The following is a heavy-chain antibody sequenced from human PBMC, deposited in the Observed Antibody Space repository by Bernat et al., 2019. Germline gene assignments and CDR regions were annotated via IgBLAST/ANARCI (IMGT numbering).Heavy chain of an antibody. CDR3: AGPEGGVATNY. Sequence: EVQLLESGGGLVQPGGSLRLSCAASGFTFSSYAMSWVRQAPGKGLEWVSYISSSGSTIYYADSVKGRFTISRDNAKNSLYLQMNSLRAEDTAVYYCAGPEGGVATNYWGQGTLVTVSS. CDR1: GFTFSSYA. D-gene: IGHD5-12*01. J-gene: IGHJ4*02. V-gene: IGHV3-48*04. CDR2: ISSSGSTI.